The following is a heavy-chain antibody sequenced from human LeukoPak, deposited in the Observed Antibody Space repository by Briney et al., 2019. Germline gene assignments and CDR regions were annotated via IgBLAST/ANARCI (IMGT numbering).Heavy chain of an antibody. J-gene: IGHJ4*02. CDR1: GGSISSYY. Sequence: PSETLSLTCTVSGGSISSYYWSWIRQPPGKGLEWIGYIYYSGRTNYNPSLKSRVTISVGTSKNQFSLKLSSVTAADTAVYYCAGSGYSYGSFDYWGQGTLVTVSS. CDR3: AGSGYSYGSFDY. D-gene: IGHD5-18*01. CDR2: IYYSGRT. V-gene: IGHV4-59*01.